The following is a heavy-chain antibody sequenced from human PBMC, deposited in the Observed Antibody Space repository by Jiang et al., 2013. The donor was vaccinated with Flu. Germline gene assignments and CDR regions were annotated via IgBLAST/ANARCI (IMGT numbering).Heavy chain of an antibody. CDR2: IYYSGST. D-gene: IGHD6-19*01. J-gene: IGHJ4*02. CDR1: GGSISSYY. V-gene: IGHV4-59*08. Sequence: PGLVKPSETLSLTCTVSGGSISSYYWSWIRQPPGKGLEWIGYIYYSGSTNYNPSLKSRVTISVDTSKNQFSLKLSSVTAADTAVYYCARHSPRGSGWFEDFDYVGPGNPGHRLL. CDR3: ARHSPRGSGWFEDFDY.